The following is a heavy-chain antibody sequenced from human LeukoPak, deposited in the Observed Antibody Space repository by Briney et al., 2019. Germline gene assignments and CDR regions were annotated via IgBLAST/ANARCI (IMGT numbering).Heavy chain of an antibody. CDR3: ARSDSSGYYLDAFDI. J-gene: IGHJ3*02. Sequence: ASVKVSCKASGGTFSSYAISWVRQAPGQGLEWMGGIIPIFGTANYAQKFQGRVTITADESTSTAYMELSSLRSEDTAVYYCARSDSSGYYLDAFDIWGQGTMVTVSS. D-gene: IGHD3-22*01. CDR2: IIPIFGTA. CDR1: GGTFSSYA. V-gene: IGHV1-69*13.